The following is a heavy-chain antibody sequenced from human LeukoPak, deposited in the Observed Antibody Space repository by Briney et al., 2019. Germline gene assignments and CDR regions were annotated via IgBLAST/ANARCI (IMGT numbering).Heavy chain of an antibody. J-gene: IGHJ4*01. CDR1: GFTFSSYG. D-gene: IGHD6-19*01. CDR3: AKDGIGRRIGVAGGFEY. V-gene: IGHV3-30*02. CDR2: IRYDGSNK. Sequence: PWESLTLTCAASGFTFSSYGMHWVRQAPGKGLEWVGFIRYDGSNKYYADSVKGRFTISRDNSKNTLLLQTNSLGAEAAAVYSCAKDGIGRRIGVAGGFEYWG.